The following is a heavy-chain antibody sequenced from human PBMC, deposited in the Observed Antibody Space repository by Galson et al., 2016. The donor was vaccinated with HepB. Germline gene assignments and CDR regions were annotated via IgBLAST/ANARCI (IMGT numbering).Heavy chain of an antibody. CDR1: GFSISTYT. V-gene: IGHV3-21*01. CDR3: ARDRSRFSSGYYTGARDVFAI. J-gene: IGHJ3*02. Sequence: SLRLSCAASGFSISTYTMNWVRQAPGKGLEWISYISRSSAYVDYADSVKGRFTISRENAKNSLYLQMNSLRAEDTAAYYCARDRSRFSSGYYTGARDVFAIWGQGTVVTVSS. CDR2: ISRSSAYV. D-gene: IGHD3-3*01.